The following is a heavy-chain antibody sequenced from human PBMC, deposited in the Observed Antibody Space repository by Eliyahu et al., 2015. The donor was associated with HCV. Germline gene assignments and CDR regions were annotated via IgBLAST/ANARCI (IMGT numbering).Heavy chain of an antibody. CDR3: AKDQLRPDYYHSSGLGYFDL. CDR2: ISASGGGT. Sequence: EVQLLESGGGLVQPGGSLRLSCAASGFIFSSYAMIWVRQAPGKGLEWVSGISASGGGTYYADSVKGRFTISRDNSRNTLYVQMNSLRAEDTAVYYCAKDQLRPDYYHSSGLGYFDLWGRGTLVTVSS. D-gene: IGHD3-22*01. CDR1: GFIFSSYA. V-gene: IGHV3-23*01. J-gene: IGHJ2*01.